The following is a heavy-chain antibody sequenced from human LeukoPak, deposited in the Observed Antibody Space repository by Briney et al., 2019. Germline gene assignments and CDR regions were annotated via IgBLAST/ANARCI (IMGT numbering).Heavy chain of an antibody. Sequence: SETLSLTCTVSGGSISSGGYYWSWIRQPPGKGLEWIGYIYHSGSTYYNPSLKSRVTISVDRSKNQFSLKLSSVTAADTAVYYCARGSGLRRQQLSPYYFDYWGQGTLVTVSS. J-gene: IGHJ4*02. CDR1: GGSISSGGYY. CDR3: ARGSGLRRQQLSPYYFDY. D-gene: IGHD6-13*01. CDR2: IYHSGST. V-gene: IGHV4-30-2*01.